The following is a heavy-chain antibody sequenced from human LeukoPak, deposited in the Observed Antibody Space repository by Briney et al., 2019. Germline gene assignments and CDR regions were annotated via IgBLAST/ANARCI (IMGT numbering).Heavy chain of an antibody. CDR1: GFTFSRNG. J-gene: IGHJ4*02. Sequence: PGGSLRLSCAASGFTFSRNGMSWVRQAPGKGLEWVSAIDSSGRNTHYADSVKGRFSISRDNSKNTLILQMNSLRVEDTAVYYCAKALYDSSGDGYWGQGTLVTISS. CDR3: AKALYDSSGDGY. D-gene: IGHD1-26*01. V-gene: IGHV3-23*05. CDR2: IDSSGRNT.